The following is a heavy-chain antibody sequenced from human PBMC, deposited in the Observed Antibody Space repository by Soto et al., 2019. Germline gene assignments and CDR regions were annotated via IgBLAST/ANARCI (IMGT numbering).Heavy chain of an antibody. CDR2: IMPVFPTP. CDR3: XXXXXXXXXXGXYYYILDV. CDR1: GGTFSTSA. V-gene: IGHV1-69*12. Sequence: QVQLVQSGAEVKKPGSSVKVSCKASGGTFSTSAISWVRQAPGQGLEWVGGIMPVFPTPDYAQNFQGRVTITADXSTTXAYLXXTXXXXXXXXXXXXXXXXXXXXXXGXYYYILDVWGQGTAITVSS. J-gene: IGHJ6*02.